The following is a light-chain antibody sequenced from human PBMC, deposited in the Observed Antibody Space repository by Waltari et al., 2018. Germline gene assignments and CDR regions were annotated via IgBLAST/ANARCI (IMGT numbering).Light chain of an antibody. V-gene: IGKV4-1*01. CDR2: WAS. J-gene: IGKJ2*01. Sequence: DIVMTQSPDSLAVSLGERATINCKPSQSVLYSSNNKNYLAWYQQKPGQPPKLLIYWASTRESGVPDRFSGSGSGTDFTLTISSLQAEDVAVYYCQQYYSALRGTFGPGTKLEIK. CDR3: QQYYSALRGT. CDR1: QSVLYSSNNKNY.